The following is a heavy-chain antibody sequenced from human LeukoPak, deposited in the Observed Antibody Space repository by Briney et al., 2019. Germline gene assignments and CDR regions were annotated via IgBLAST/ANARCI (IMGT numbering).Heavy chain of an antibody. V-gene: IGHV7-4-1*02. CDR3: ARVRYTSGLYYFES. J-gene: IGHJ4*02. CDR1: GYTFISSG. D-gene: IGHD6-19*01. Sequence: GASVKVSCKASGYTFISSGMSWVRQAPGQGLEWMGWVNSNTGNPTYAQGFTGRFVFSWDTSVSTAYLQISGLKAEDTAVYCARVRYTSGLYYFESWGQGTLVTVSS. CDR2: VNSNTGNP.